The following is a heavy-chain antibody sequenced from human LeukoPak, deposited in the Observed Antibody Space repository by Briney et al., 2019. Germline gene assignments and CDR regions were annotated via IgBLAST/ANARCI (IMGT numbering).Heavy chain of an antibody. CDR1: GGSISSSSYY. D-gene: IGHD3-10*01. Sequence: SETLSLTCTVSGGSISSSSYYWGWIRQPPGKGLEWIGSIYYSGSTYYNPSLKSRVTISVDTSKNQFSLKLSPVTAADTAVYYCARGRYYGSGSYSWGQGTLVTVSS. V-gene: IGHV4-39*07. J-gene: IGHJ5*02. CDR2: IYYSGST. CDR3: ARGRYYGSGSYS.